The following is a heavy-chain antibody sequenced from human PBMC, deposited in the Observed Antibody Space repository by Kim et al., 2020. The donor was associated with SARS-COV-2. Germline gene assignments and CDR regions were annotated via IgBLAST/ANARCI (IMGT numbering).Heavy chain of an antibody. CDR3: ARGYYDSSGYSFDY. Sequence: ADSGTGRLTTSRDNAKNSLYLQMNSLRAEDTAVYYCARGYYDSSGYSFDYWGQGTLVTVSS. V-gene: IGHV3-11*05. D-gene: IGHD3-22*01. J-gene: IGHJ4*02.